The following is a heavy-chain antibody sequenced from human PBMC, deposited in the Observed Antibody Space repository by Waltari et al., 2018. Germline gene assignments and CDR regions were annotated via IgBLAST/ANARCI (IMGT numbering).Heavy chain of an antibody. V-gene: IGHV4-38-2*02. D-gene: IGHD6-6*01. CDR1: GYSISSGYY. CDR3: ARVPPGGIAAPPDAFDI. J-gene: IGHJ3*02. Sequence: QVQLQESGPGLVKPSETLSLTCTVSGYSISSGYYWGWIRQPPGKGLEWIGSIYHSGSTYYNPSLKSRVTIAVETSKNQFSLKLSSVTAADTAVYYCARVPPGGIAAPPDAFDIWGQGTMVTVSS. CDR2: IYHSGST.